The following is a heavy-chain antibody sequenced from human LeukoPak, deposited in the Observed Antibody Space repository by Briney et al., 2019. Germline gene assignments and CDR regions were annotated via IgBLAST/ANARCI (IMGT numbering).Heavy chain of an antibody. D-gene: IGHD3-10*01. CDR2: INHSGST. Sequence: PSETLSLTCAVYGGSFSGYYWSWIRQPPGKGLEWIGEINHSGSTNYNPSLKSRVTISVDTSKNQFSLKLSSVTAADTAVYYCARHRSYYYGSGSYYKLYRFDPWGQGTLVTVSS. CDR3: ARHRSYYYGSGSYYKLYRFDP. J-gene: IGHJ5*02. V-gene: IGHV4-34*01. CDR1: GGSFSGYY.